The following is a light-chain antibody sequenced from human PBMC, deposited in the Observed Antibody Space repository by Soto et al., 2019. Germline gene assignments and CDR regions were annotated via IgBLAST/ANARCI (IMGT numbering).Light chain of an antibody. V-gene: IGLV2-14*01. CDR3: RSYTSSSVYV. CDR2: EVS. CDR1: ISDVRGYNY. Sequence: QTVLAQPAYVSGSSGQSITISCTGTISDVRGYNYVSWYQQHPGKAPKLMIYEVSNRPSGVSNRFSGSKSGNTASLTISGLQAEDEADYYCRSYTSSSVYVFGTGTKVTVL. J-gene: IGLJ1*01.